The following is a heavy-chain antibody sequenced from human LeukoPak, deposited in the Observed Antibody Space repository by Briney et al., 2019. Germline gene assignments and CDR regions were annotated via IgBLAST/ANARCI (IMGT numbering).Heavy chain of an antibody. CDR1: GYTFTGYY. D-gene: IGHD4-17*01. J-gene: IGHJ4*02. CDR2: INPNSGGT. Sequence: ASVKVSCKASGYTFTGYYMHWVRPAPGQGLEWMGRINPNSGGTNYAQKFQGRVTITTDESTSTAYMELSSLRSEDTAVYYCARSPYGDWYYFDYWGQGTLVTVSS. CDR3: ARSPYGDWYYFDY. V-gene: IGHV1-2*06.